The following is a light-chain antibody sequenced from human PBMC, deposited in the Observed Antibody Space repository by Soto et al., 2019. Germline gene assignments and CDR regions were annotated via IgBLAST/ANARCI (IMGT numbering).Light chain of an antibody. CDR2: LVGSGSY. V-gene: IGLV4-60*02. J-gene: IGLJ2*01. Sequence: QPVLTQSSSASASLGSSVKLTCTLSSGHSSYIIAWHQQQPGKAPRYLMKLVGSGSYNKGSGVPDRFSGSSSGADRYLTISNLQFEDEANYYCETWDSNTRVFGGGTKVTVL. CDR3: ETWDSNTRV. CDR1: SGHSSYI.